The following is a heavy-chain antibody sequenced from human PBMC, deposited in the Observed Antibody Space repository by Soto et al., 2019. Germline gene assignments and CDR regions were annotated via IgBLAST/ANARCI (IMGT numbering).Heavy chain of an antibody. V-gene: IGHV4-39*01. J-gene: IGHJ4*02. D-gene: IGHD2-15*01. CDR2: IYYSGST. CDR3: ARHTPAISISDH. Sequence: XXTLSLACTVSGCSISSNFYYWGSIRQPPGKGLQWIGTIYYSGSTYYNPSLKSRVTISVDTSKNQFSLKLSSVTAADTAVYYCARHTPAISISDHWGQGTLVTVSS. CDR1: GCSISSNFYY.